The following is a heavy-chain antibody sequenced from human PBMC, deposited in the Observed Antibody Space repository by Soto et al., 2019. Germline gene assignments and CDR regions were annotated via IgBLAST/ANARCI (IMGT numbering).Heavy chain of an antibody. J-gene: IGHJ6*03. D-gene: IGHD6-19*01. Sequence: ASVKVTCKASGYIFASYARQWVRQAPGQRLEWVGWINAGNGNTKYSEKFQGRVSITRDTSASTAYMELSSLRSEDTAVYYCARGAVVAGFSLTYYYYYYMDVWGEGTTVTVSS. V-gene: IGHV1-3*01. CDR3: ARGAVVAGFSLTYYYYYYMDV. CDR2: INAGNGNT. CDR1: GYIFASYA.